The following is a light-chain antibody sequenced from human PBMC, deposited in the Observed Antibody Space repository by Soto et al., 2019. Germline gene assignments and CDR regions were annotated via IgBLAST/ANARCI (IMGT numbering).Light chain of an antibody. J-gene: IGKJ4*01. CDR2: WAS. Sequence: DIVLTQSPDSLAVSLGERATINCKSSQNVIHDSNSKNFLAWYQQKPGQPPKLLMYWASTRESGVPDRFSGSGSGTDFTLTISSLQAEDVADYYCQQYHTPPLTFGGGTKVEIK. CDR3: QQYHTPPLT. V-gene: IGKV4-1*01. CDR1: QNVIHDSNSKNF.